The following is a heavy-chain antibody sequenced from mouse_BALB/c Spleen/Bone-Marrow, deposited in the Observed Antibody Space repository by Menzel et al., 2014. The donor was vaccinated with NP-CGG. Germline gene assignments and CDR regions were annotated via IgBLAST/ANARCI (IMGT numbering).Heavy chain of an antibody. CDR3: ARIVGRGGFAY. CDR1: GFAFTSYD. V-gene: IGHV5-12-1*01. D-gene: IGHD2-12*01. Sequence: EVKLEESGGGLVKPGGSLKLACAASGFAFTSYDMSWVRQTPEKRLEWVAYISSGVGSTYYPDTVKGRSTISRDNAKNTLYLQMSSLKSEDTAMFYCARIVGRGGFAYWVQGTLVTVSA. J-gene: IGHJ3*01. CDR2: ISSGVGST.